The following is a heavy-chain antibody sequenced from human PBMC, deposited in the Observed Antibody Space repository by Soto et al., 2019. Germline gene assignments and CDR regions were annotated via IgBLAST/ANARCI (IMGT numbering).Heavy chain of an antibody. V-gene: IGHV1-18*01. D-gene: IGHD3-3*01. CDR3: ARVQGGEIRIFGPNFDY. CDR1: GYTFTSYG. Sequence: ASVKVSCKASGYTFTSYGISWVRQAPGQGLEWMGWISAYNGNTNYAQKLQGRVTMTTDTSTSTAYMELRSLRSDDTAVYYCARVQGGEIRIFGPNFDYWGQGTLVTVSS. J-gene: IGHJ4*02. CDR2: ISAYNGNT.